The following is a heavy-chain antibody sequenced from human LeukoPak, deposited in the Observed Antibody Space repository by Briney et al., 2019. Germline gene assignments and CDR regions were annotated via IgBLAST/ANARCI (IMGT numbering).Heavy chain of an antibody. J-gene: IGHJ4*02. CDR2: INQDGTEK. CDR1: GFTFSSYG. CDR3: AKDHSSGWYGVDFDY. D-gene: IGHD6-19*01. V-gene: IGHV3-7*01. Sequence: GGTLRLSCAASGFTFSSYGMSWVRQAPGKGLEWVANINQDGTEKFYVDSVKGRFTISRDNAKNSLYLQMNSLRVEDTAVYYCAKDHSSGWYGVDFDYWGQGTLVTVSS.